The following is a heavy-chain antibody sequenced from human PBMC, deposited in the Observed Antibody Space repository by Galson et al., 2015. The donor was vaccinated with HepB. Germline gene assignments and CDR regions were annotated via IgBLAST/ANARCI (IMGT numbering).Heavy chain of an antibody. CDR3: AKETSSWVPYFDY. V-gene: IGHV3-23*01. D-gene: IGHD6-13*01. Sequence: SLRLSCASSGFPFNLWGMHWVRQAPGKGLEWVSAISGSGGSTYYADSVKGRFTISRDNSKNTLYLQMNSLRAEDTAVYYCAKETSSWVPYFDYWGQGTLVTVSS. CDR2: ISGSGGST. J-gene: IGHJ4*02. CDR1: GFPFNLWG.